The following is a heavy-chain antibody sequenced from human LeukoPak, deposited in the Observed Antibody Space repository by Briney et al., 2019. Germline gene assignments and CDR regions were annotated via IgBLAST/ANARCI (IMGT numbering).Heavy chain of an antibody. D-gene: IGHD4-11*01. J-gene: IGHJ6*02. V-gene: IGHV4-39*01. Sequence: SETLSLTCTVSGGSISSSSYYWGWIRQPPGKGLEWIGSIYYSGSTYYNPSLKSRVTISVDTSKNQFSLKLSSVTAADTAVYYCARQTDDNHNSNYWSPHYSYGMDAWGQGTTVTASS. CDR1: GGSISSSSYY. CDR3: ARQTDDNHNSNYWSPHYSYGMDA. CDR2: IYYSGST.